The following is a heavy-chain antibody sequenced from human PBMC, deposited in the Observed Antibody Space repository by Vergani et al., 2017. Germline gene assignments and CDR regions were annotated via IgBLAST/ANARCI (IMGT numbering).Heavy chain of an antibody. CDR2: INHSGST. Sequence: QVQLQESGPGLVKPSQTLSLTCTVSGGSISSGSYYWGWIRQPPGKGLEWVGEINHSGSTNYNPSLKSRVTISVDTSKNQFSLKLSSVTAADTAVYYCARVGGRAARRGYFDFWGQGTLVTVSS. D-gene: IGHD6-6*01. CDR1: GGSISSGSYY. J-gene: IGHJ4*02. CDR3: ARVGGRAARRGYFDF. V-gene: IGHV4-39*07.